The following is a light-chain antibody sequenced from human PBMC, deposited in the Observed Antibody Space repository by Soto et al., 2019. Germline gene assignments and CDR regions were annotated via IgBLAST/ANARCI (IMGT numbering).Light chain of an antibody. CDR2: GAS. Sequence: EIVLTQSPGTLSLSPGERATLSCRASQSVSSSILAWYQQKPGQAPRLLIYGASSRATGIPDRFSGSGSGTDFTFTISRLEPEDFAMYYCQQYGSPTFGQGTKLEIK. J-gene: IGKJ2*01. V-gene: IGKV3-20*01. CDR1: QSVSSSI. CDR3: QQYGSPT.